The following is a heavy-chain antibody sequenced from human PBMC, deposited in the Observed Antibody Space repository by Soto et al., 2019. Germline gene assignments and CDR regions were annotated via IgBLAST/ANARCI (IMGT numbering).Heavy chain of an antibody. CDR1: GGTFSSYT. Sequence: QVQLVQSGAEVKKPGSSVKVSCKASGGTFSSYTISWVRQAPGQGLEWMGRIIPILGIANYAQKFQGRVTITADKSTRTAYMELSSLRSEDTAVYYCASDCSSTSCYWFDPWGQGTLVTVSS. D-gene: IGHD2-2*01. J-gene: IGHJ5*02. V-gene: IGHV1-69*02. CDR2: IIPILGIA. CDR3: ASDCSSTSCYWFDP.